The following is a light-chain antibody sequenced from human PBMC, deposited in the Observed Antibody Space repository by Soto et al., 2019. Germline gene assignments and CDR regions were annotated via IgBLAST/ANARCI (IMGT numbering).Light chain of an antibody. CDR3: SSYKFSTTLRV. Sequence: QSALTQPASVSGSPGQSITISCTGTSSDFGNYNLVSWYQQHPGKVPKLILFEVNKRPSGVSGRFSGSKSGNTASLTISGLQAEDEADYYCSSYKFSTTLRVFGGGTKLTVL. J-gene: IGLJ3*02. CDR2: EVN. V-gene: IGLV2-14*02. CDR1: SSDFGNYNL.